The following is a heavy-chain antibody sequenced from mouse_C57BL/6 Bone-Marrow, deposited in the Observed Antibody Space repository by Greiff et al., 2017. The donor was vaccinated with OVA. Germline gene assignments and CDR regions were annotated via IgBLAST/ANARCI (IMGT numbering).Heavy chain of an antibody. Sequence: EVKLLESGPELVKPGASVKMSCKASGYTFTDYNMHWVKQSHGKSLEWIGYINPNNGGTSYNQKFKGKATLTVNKSSSTAYMELRSLTSEDSAVYYCARVYYGRRKRDWFAYWGQGTLVTVSA. CDR1: GYTFTDYN. V-gene: IGHV1-22*01. CDR3: ARVYYGRRKRDWFAY. CDR2: INPNNGGT. D-gene: IGHD2-1*01. J-gene: IGHJ3*01.